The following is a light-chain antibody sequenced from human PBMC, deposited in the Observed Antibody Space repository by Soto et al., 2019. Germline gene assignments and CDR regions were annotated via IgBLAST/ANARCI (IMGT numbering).Light chain of an antibody. V-gene: IGKV1-39*01. CDR1: QAINVY. Sequence: DIQMTQSPSSVSASLGDTVTITCRASQAINVYLNWYQQKPGEVPKLLIYSASTLYSGVPSRFTGSGSETDFTLTIRSLQPEDYATYYCQQAYVAPYSCGQGTKVDI. CDR2: SAS. CDR3: QQAYVAPYS. J-gene: IGKJ2*03.